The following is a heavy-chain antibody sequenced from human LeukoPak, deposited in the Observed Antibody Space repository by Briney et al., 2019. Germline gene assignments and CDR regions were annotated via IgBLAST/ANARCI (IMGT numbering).Heavy chain of an antibody. CDR2: ISSSSNTI. Sequence: GGSLRLSCAASGFTFSDYYMSWIRQAPGKGLEWVSYISSSSNTIYYRDSVKGRLTVSRDNANKSLYLQMNNLRVEDTAVYYCARRAMGGTSFDYWGQGTLVTVSS. V-gene: IGHV3-11*04. J-gene: IGHJ4*02. D-gene: IGHD1-26*01. CDR3: ARRAMGGTSFDY. CDR1: GFTFSDYY.